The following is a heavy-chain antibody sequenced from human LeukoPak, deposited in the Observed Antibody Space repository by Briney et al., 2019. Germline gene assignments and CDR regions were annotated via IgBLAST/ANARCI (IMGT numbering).Heavy chain of an antibody. V-gene: IGHV3-53*01. Sequence: VGSLSLSCAASGFSVTRNHMSWVRQAPGKGLEWVSVLFSDGSTYYADSVKGRFTFSRDNSRNTLYLQMNSLRAEDTAVYFCARGGDYYDRSGYWRGGFDIWGQGTMVTVSS. D-gene: IGHD3-22*01. CDR2: LFSDGST. CDR1: GFSVTRNH. CDR3: ARGGDYYDRSGYWRGGFDI. J-gene: IGHJ3*02.